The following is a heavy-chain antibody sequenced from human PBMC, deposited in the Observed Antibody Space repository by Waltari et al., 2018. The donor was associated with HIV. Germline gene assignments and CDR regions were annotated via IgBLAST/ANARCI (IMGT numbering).Heavy chain of an antibody. CDR3: ARPRYTGYDYPTYFDY. Sequence: QVQLVESGGGLVKPGGSLRLSCAASGFTFSDYYISWVRQAPGKGLEWVSYINTGGSTEYYADSVKGRFTISRDNTKNSLYLQMDNLRGEDTAVYYCARPRYTGYDYPTYFDYWGQGNTVTVSS. J-gene: IGHJ4*02. CDR2: INTGGSTE. V-gene: IGHV3-11*01. CDR1: GFTFSDYY. D-gene: IGHD5-12*01.